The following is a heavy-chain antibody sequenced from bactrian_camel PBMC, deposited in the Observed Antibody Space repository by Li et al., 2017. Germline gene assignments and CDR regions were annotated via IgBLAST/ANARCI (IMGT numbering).Heavy chain of an antibody. V-gene: IGHV3S35*01. D-gene: IGHD2*01. CDR2: IYTGGGDP. J-gene: IGHJ6*01. CDR3: AAPAWYNEYSDRELGY. Sequence: VQLVESGGGSVEAGGSLTLSCATSIYTISGCMGWFRQAPGKDRERVAHIYTGGGDPYYADSVKGRFSISQGDAKNTVYLQMNSLKPEDTAMYYCAAPAWYNEYSDRELGYWGHGTQVTVS. CDR1: IYTISGC.